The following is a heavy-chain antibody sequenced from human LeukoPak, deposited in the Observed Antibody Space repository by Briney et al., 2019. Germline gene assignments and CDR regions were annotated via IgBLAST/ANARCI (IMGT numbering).Heavy chain of an antibody. CDR2: ISYDGSTE. V-gene: IGHV3-30*03. J-gene: IGHJ4*02. Sequence: GGSLRLSCAASGFTFNSYSMNWVRQAPGKGLEWVAVISYDGSTEYYADSVKGRVTVSRNNSKNTLYLQMNSLRVEDTAVFYCARAGFNYDSSGYYYALHYFDYWGQGTLVTVSS. CDR3: ARAGFNYDSSGYYYALHYFDY. D-gene: IGHD3-22*01. CDR1: GFTFNSYS.